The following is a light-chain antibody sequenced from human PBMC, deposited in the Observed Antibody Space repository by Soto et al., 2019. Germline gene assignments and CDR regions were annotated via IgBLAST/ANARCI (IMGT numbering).Light chain of an antibody. CDR3: QQYGSFPRT. Sequence: EVVLTQSPGTLSLFPGEGATLSCRASQGVSSNSLAWYQHQPGQAPRLLIYDASKRATGIPDRFSGNGSGTDFTLTISRLEPVDSAVYYCQQYGSFPRTFGRGTKVDIK. V-gene: IGKV3-20*01. J-gene: IGKJ1*01. CDR1: QGVSSNS. CDR2: DAS.